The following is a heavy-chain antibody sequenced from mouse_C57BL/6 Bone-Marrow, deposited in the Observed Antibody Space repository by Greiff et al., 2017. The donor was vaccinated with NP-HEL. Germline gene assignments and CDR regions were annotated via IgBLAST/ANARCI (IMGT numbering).Heavy chain of an antibody. Sequence: VKLQESGAELVRPGTSVKMSCKASGYTFTNYWIGWAKQRPGHGLEWIGDIYPGGGYTNYNEKFKGKATLTADKSSSTAYMQFSSLTSEDAAIYYCAREGYSYWYFDVWGTGTTVTVSS. J-gene: IGHJ1*03. CDR3: AREGYSYWYFDV. CDR2: IYPGGGYT. V-gene: IGHV1-63*01. CDR1: GYTFTNYW.